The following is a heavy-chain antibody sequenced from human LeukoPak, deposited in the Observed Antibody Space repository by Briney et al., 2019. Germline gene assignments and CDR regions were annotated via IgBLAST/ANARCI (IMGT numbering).Heavy chain of an antibody. J-gene: IGHJ5*02. CDR2: INHSGST. D-gene: IGHD6-6*01. CDR1: GGSFSGYY. CDR3: ARKTARRGFDP. V-gene: IGHV4-34*01. Sequence: PLETLSLTCAVYGGSFSGYYWSWIRQPPGKGLEWIGEINHSGSTNYNPSLKSRVTISVDTSKNQFSLKLSSVTAADTAVYYCARKTARRGFDPWGQGTLVTVSS.